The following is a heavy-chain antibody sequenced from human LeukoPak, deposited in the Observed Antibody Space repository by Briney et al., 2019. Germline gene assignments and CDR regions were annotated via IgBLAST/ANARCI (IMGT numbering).Heavy chain of an antibody. CDR2: IYYTGST. D-gene: IGHD7-27*01. CDR1: GGSIGSSSYY. CDR3: ARHENWGGPVY. J-gene: IGHJ4*02. Sequence: PSETLSLTCTVSGGSIGSSSYYWAWVRQPPGKGLEWIGTIYYTGSTYYNPSLKSRVTISVDTSKNQFSLKLSSVTAADTAVYYCARHENWGGPVYWGQGTLVTVSS. V-gene: IGHV4-39*01.